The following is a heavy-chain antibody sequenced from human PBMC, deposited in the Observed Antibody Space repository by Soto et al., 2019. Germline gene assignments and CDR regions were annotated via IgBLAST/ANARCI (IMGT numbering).Heavy chain of an antibody. D-gene: IGHD3-10*01. J-gene: IGHJ6*02. CDR2: INHSGST. V-gene: IGHV4-34*01. Sequence: SETLSLTCAVYGGSFSGYYWGWIRQPPGRGLEWIGEINHSGSTNYNPSLKSRVTISVDTSKNQVSLKLSSVTAADTAVYYCARGSGSGLYYYGMDVWGQGTTVPVSS. CDR3: ARGSGSGLYYYGMDV. CDR1: GGSFSGYY.